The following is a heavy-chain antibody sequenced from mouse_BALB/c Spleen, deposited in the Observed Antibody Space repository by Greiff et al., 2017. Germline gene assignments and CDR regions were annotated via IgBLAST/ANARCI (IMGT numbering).Heavy chain of an antibody. V-gene: IGHV3-6*02. J-gene: IGHJ4*01. CDR2: ISYDGSN. Sequence: ESGPGLVKPSQSLSLTCSVTGYSITSGYYWNWIRQFPGNKLEWMGYISYDGSNNYNPSLKNRISITRDTSKNQFFLKLNSVTTEDTATYYCARAYYDYDDAMDYWGQGTSVTVSS. CDR3: ARAYYDYDDAMDY. CDR1: GYSITSGYY. D-gene: IGHD2-4*01.